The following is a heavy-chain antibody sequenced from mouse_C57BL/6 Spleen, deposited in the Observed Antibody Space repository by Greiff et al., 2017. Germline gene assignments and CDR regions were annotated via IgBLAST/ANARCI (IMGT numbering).Heavy chain of an antibody. V-gene: IGHV1-19*01. CDR2: INPYNGGT. J-gene: IGHJ2*01. CDR3: ARDSSGYFDY. D-gene: IGHD3-2*02. Sequence: VQLKESGPVLVKPGASVKMSCKASGYTFTDYYMNWVKQSHGKSLEWIGVINPYNGGTSYNQQFKGKATLTVDKSSSTAYMELNSLTSEDSAVYYCARDSSGYFDYWGQGTTLTVSS. CDR1: GYTFTDYY.